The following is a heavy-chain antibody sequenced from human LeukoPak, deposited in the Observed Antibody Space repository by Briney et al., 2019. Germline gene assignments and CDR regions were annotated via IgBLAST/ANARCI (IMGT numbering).Heavy chain of an antibody. V-gene: IGHV1-46*01. CDR2: INPSGGST. CDR1: GYTFTSYY. J-gene: IGHJ4*02. D-gene: IGHD6-6*01. CDR3: ARDGSGIAARQGLSDFDY. Sequence: ASVKVSCKASGYTFTSYYMHWVRQAPGQGLEWMGIINPSGGSTSYAQKFQGRVTMTRDMSTSTVYMELSSLRSEDTAVYYCARDGSGIAARQGLSDFDYWGQGTLVTVSS.